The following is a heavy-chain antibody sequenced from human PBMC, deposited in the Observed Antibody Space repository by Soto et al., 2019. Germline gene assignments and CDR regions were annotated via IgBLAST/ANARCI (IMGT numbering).Heavy chain of an antibody. D-gene: IGHD3-10*01. V-gene: IGHV1-2*02. J-gene: IGHJ4*02. Sequence: ASVKVYCKCCGYSFTVYYIHWVRQAPGQGLEWMGWINPNSGGTNYAQKFQGRVTMTRDTSISTAYMELSRLRSDDTAVYYCARDYYGSGKAHFDYWGQGTLVTVSS. CDR3: ARDYYGSGKAHFDY. CDR1: GYSFTVYY. CDR2: INPNSGGT.